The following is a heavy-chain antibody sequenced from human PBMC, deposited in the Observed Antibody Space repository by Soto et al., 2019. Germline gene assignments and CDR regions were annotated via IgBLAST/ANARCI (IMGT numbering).Heavy chain of an antibody. D-gene: IGHD3-22*01. J-gene: IGHJ4*02. Sequence: ASVKVSCEASGDIFSLYGINWVRQAPEQGLEWMGWINPSDGNRNFAQKFEDRVTMTTATSTNTVSLELRSLKSDDTAIYYCARDRLRGYDSSGFYSWGQGTMVTVSS. V-gene: IGHV1-18*01. CDR3: ARDRLRGYDSSGFYS. CDR2: INPSDGNR. CDR1: GDIFSLYG.